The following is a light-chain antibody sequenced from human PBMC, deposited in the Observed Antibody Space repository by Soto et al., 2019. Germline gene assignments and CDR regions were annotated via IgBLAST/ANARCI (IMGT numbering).Light chain of an antibody. J-gene: IGKJ1*01. CDR2: AAS. Sequence: DIQMTQSPSSLSASVGDRVTITCRASQGISTYLVWYQQKPGTVPKLLIFAASTLQSGVPSRFSGSGSGTDFTLTISSLQPEDVATYYCQNYNGAPCTCGQGTKVEIK. CDR1: QGISTY. CDR3: QNYNGAPCT. V-gene: IGKV1-27*01.